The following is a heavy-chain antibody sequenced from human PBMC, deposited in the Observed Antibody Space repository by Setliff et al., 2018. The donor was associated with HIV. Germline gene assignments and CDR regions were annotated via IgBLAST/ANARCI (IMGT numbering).Heavy chain of an antibody. D-gene: IGHD3-10*01. J-gene: IGHJ6*02. Sequence: PSETLSLTFSASGDSISSSSYYWDWIRQPPGKGLEWIGSIYYSGSTYYNPSLKSRVTISVDTSKNQFSLKLSSVTAADTAVVYCAGEVRVWGVRGVTSGVMDVWGQGTTVTVSS. CDR3: AGEVRVWGVRGVTSGVMDV. CDR1: GDSISSSSYY. CDR2: IYYSGST. V-gene: IGHV4-39*07.